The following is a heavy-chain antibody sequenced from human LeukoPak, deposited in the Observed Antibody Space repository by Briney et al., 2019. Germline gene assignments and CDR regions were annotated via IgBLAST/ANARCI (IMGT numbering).Heavy chain of an antibody. V-gene: IGHV3-48*04. CDR1: GFTFSSYS. J-gene: IGHJ2*01. Sequence: GGSLRLSCAASGFTFSSYSMNWVRQAPGKGLEWVSYISSSSSTIYYADSVKGRFTISRDNAKNSLYLQMNGLRAEDTAVYYCARDKTLVAPSPHWYFDLWGRGTLVTVSS. CDR2: ISSSSSTI. D-gene: IGHD2-15*01. CDR3: ARDKTLVAPSPHWYFDL.